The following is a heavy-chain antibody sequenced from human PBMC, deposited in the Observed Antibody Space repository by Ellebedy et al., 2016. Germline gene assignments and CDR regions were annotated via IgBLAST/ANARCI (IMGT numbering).Heavy chain of an antibody. CDR2: ISSSSSYI. V-gene: IGHV3-21*01. CDR3: ARVGPSLNAFDI. Sequence: GESLKISXAASGFTFSSYSMNWVRQAPGKGLEWVSSISSSSSYIYYADSVKGRFTISRDNAKNSLYLQMNSLRAEDTAVYYCARVGPSLNAFDIWGQGTMVTVSS. D-gene: IGHD6-6*01. CDR1: GFTFSSYS. J-gene: IGHJ3*02.